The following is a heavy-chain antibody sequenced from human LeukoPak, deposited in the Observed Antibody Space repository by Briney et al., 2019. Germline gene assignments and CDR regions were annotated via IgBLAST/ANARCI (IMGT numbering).Heavy chain of an antibody. CDR3: ARTYCSSTSCYTAAFDI. CDR2: IYHSGST. D-gene: IGHD2-2*02. Sequence: PSETLSLTCTVSGYSISSGYYWGWIRQPPGKGLEWIGSIYHSGSTYYNPSLKSRVTISVDTSKNQFSLKLSSVTAADTAVYYCARTYCSSTSCYTAAFDIWGQGTMVTVSS. CDR1: GYSISSGYY. J-gene: IGHJ3*02. V-gene: IGHV4-38-2*02.